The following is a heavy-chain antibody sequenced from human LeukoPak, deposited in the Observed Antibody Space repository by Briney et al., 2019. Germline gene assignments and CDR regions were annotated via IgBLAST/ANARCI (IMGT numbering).Heavy chain of an antibody. Sequence: GGSLRLSCAVSGFTLTNYAVHWVRQAPGKGLEWLAVMSNDGKNKYLADSVKGRFSVSRDISKDTLYLRMDSLRAEDTAVYYCAREGHSDLLTGYSPVEYYYYMDVWGKGTTVTVSS. CDR3: AREGHSDLLTGYSPVEYYYYMDV. D-gene: IGHD3-9*01. CDR2: MSNDGKNK. J-gene: IGHJ6*03. V-gene: IGHV3-30*04. CDR1: GFTLTNYA.